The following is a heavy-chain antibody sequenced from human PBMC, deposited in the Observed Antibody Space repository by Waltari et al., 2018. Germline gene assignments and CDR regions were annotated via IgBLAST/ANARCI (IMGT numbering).Heavy chain of an antibody. V-gene: IGHV3-48*04. CDR3: ARDFRRVGATDY. D-gene: IGHD1-26*01. CDR2: ISSSSTI. CDR1: GFTFSSYS. Sequence: EVQLVESGGGLVQPGGSLRLSCAASGFTFSSYSMNWVRQAPGKGLEWVSYISSSSTIYYADSVKGRFTISRDNAKNSLYLQMNSLRAEDTAVYYCARDFRRVGATDYWGQGTLVTVSS. J-gene: IGHJ4*02.